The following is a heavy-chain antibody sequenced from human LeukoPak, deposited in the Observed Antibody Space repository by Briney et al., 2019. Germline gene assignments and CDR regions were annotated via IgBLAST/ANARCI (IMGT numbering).Heavy chain of an antibody. V-gene: IGHV1-18*01. Sequence: GASVKVSCKASGYTFTSYGISWVRQAPGQGLEWMGWISAYNGNTNYAQKLQGRVTMTTDTSTSTAYMELRSLRSDDTAVYYCARVLLRGYSYGYSDYWGQGTLVTVSS. D-gene: IGHD5-18*01. CDR1: GYTFTSYG. CDR2: ISAYNGNT. CDR3: ARVLLRGYSYGYSDY. J-gene: IGHJ4*02.